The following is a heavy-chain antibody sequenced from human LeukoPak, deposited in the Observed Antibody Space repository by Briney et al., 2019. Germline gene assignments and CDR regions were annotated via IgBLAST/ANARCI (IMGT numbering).Heavy chain of an antibody. CDR1: GYTFNGYY. V-gene: IGHV1-2*02. CDR2: INPNSGGT. J-gene: IGHJ6*02. CDR3: ARDRLTHEQLRLWYYYYYGMDV. Sequence: ASVKVSCKASGYTFNGYYMHWVRQAPGQGLEWMGWINPNSGGTNYAQKFQGRVTMTRDTSISTAYMELSRLRSDDTAVYYCARDRLTHEQLRLWYYYYYGMDVWGQGTTVTVSS. D-gene: IGHD5-18*01.